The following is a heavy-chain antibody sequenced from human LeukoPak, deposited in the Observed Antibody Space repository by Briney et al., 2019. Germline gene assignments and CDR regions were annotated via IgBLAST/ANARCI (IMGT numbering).Heavy chain of an antibody. CDR2: IRSKANSYAT. J-gene: IGHJ5*02. V-gene: IGHV3-73*01. Sequence: TGGSLRLSCAASGFTFSGSSMHWVRQTSGKGLEWIGRIRSKANSYATAYAASVRGRFTGSRDDSKNTAYLQMNSLKTEDTAVYYCTRRLDVEVVPAAISNWFDPWGQGTLVTVSS. CDR3: TRRLDVEVVPAAISNWFDP. D-gene: IGHD2-2*01. CDR1: GFTFSGSS.